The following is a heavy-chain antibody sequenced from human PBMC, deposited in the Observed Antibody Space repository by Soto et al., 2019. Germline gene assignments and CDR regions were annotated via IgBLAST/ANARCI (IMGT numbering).Heavy chain of an antibody. D-gene: IGHD6-13*01. V-gene: IGHV3-30*03. J-gene: IGHJ4*02. Sequence: GSLRISCVASGFNFSSYGLHWVRQAPGKGLEWVAIISYDASNKYYADSVKGRFTISRDNSKNTLYLQMNSLRAEDTAVYYCARGYSSSSAAFDYWGQGT. CDR1: GFNFSSYG. CDR3: ARGYSSSSAAFDY. CDR2: ISYDASNK.